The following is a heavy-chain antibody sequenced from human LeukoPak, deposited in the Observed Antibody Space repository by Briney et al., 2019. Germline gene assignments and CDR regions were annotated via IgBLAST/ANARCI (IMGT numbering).Heavy chain of an antibody. CDR1: GFTFGDFY. CDR3: VTSFVATSEIDF. CDR2: ISSGGSTI. V-gene: IGHV3-11*01. Sequence: PGGSLRLSCAASGFTFGDFYMSWIRQAPGMGLEWLSYISSGGSTIYYADSVRGRFTVFRDNAKNILSLQMNSLRVEDTAVYYCVTSFVATSEIDFWGQGTLVTVSS. D-gene: IGHD5-12*01. J-gene: IGHJ4*02.